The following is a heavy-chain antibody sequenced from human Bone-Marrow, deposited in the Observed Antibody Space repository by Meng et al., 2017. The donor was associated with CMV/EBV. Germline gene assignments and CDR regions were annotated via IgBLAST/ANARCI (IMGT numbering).Heavy chain of an antibody. J-gene: IGHJ6*02. CDR2: LYRGAGST. Sequence: GESLKISCVASGFTFRKYAMSWVRQAPGHGLEWVSILYRGAGSTNYADSVKGRVTISRDNSKNTLYLQMNSLRAEDTAVYYCAKGTLPPSDYYDSSGWGDYYGLDVWGPGTTVTRLL. CDR1: GFTFRKYA. D-gene: IGHD3-22*01. CDR3: AKGTLPPSDYYDSSGWGDYYGLDV. V-gene: IGHV3-23*03.